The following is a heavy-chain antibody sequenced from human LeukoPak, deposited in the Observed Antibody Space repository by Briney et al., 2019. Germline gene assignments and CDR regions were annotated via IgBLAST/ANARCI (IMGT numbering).Heavy chain of an antibody. V-gene: IGHV1-69*04. D-gene: IGHD3-22*01. CDR2: IIPILGIA. CDR1: GGTFSSYA. Sequence: SVKVSCKASGGTFSSYAISWVRQAPGQGLEWMGRIIPILGIANYAQKFQGRVTITADKSTSTAYMELSSLRSEDTAVYYCARDRTLPYYYDSSGYYYPFDYWGQGTLVTVSS. J-gene: IGHJ4*02. CDR3: ARDRTLPYYYDSSGYYYPFDY.